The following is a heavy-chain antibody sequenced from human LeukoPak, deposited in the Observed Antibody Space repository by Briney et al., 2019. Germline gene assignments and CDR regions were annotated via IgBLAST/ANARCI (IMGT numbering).Heavy chain of an antibody. Sequence: SETLSLTCTVSGGSISSYYWSWIRQPPGKGLEWIGYIYTSGSTNYNPSLKSRVTISADTSKNQFSLKLSSVTAADTAVYYCARRKRGEYRGIYYYYMDVWGKGTTVTVSS. CDR1: GGSISSYY. V-gene: IGHV4-4*09. CDR3: ARRKRGEYRGIYYYYMDV. D-gene: IGHD3-16*01. CDR2: IYTSGST. J-gene: IGHJ6*03.